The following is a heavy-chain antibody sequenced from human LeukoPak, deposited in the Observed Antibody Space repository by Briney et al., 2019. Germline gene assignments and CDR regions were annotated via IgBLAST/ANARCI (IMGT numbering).Heavy chain of an antibody. CDR1: GYSFTSSW. CDR2: IYPGYSDT. J-gene: IGHJ4*02. D-gene: IGHD1-26*01. V-gene: IGHV5-51*01. Sequence: GESLKISCKGSGYSFTSSWIGWVRQMPGKGLEWMGIIYPGYSDTRYSPSFQGQVTISADKSISTAYLQWSSLKASGTAMYYCAIYSDTYYFDHWGQGTLVTVSS. CDR3: AIYSDTYYFDH.